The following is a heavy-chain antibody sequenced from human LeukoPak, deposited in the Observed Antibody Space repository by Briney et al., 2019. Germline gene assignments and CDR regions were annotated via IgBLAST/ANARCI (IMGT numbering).Heavy chain of an antibody. D-gene: IGHD2-2*01. V-gene: IGHV4-59*12. CDR2: IYYSGST. CDR1: GGSISSYY. J-gene: IGHJ5*02. CDR3: ARDSYPIEVVPAANLPAGWFDP. Sequence: PSETLSLTCTVSGGSISSYYWSWIRQPPGKGLEWIGYIYYSGSTNYNPSLKSRVTISVDTSKNQFSLKLSSVTTADTAVYYCARDSYPIEVVPAANLPAGWFDPWGQGTLVTVSS.